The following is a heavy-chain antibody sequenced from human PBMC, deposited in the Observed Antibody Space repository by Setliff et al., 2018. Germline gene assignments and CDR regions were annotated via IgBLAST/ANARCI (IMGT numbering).Heavy chain of an antibody. CDR2: IYHSGKT. J-gene: IGHJ6*02. CDR3: ARLLAGTGGFFYYGVDV. CDR1: GYSISSGYF. V-gene: IGHV4-38-2*01. D-gene: IGHD6-19*01. Sequence: SETLSLTCAVSGYSISSGYFWGWIRQPPGKGLEWIGSIYHSGKTYYNPSLKSRVTLSVDTSKNQFSPKLSSVTAADTAVYYCARLLAGTGGFFYYGVDVWGQGTTVTVSS.